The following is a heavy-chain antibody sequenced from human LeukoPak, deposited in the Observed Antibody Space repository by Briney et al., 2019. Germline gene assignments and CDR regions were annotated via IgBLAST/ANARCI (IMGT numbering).Heavy chain of an antibody. CDR1: GFTFSNYW. CDR2: IKQDGSRK. J-gene: IGHJ5*02. CDR3: ARENPYVS. V-gene: IGHV3-7*01. D-gene: IGHD1-14*01. Sequence: GGSLRLSCAASGFTFSNYWMDWVRQAPGKGLEWVAKIKQDGSRKDYVDSVKGRFTISRDNAKNSLYLEMSSLRVEDTGVYNCARENPYVSWGQGTLVTVSS.